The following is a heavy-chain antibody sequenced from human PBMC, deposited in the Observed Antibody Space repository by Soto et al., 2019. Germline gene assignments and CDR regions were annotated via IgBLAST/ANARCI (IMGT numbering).Heavy chain of an antibody. CDR1: GGSISSGGYY. D-gene: IGHD2-15*01. CDR2: IYYSGST. CDR3: ARGNIVVVVAATPFGWFDP. V-gene: IGHV4-31*03. J-gene: IGHJ5*02. Sequence: QVQLQESGPGLVKPSQTLSLTCTVSGGSISSGGYYWSWIRQHPGKGLEWIGYIYYSGSTYYNPSRMSRVTISVGTSKNQFSLTLSSVTAADTAVYYCARGNIVVVVAATPFGWFDPWGPGTLVTVSS.